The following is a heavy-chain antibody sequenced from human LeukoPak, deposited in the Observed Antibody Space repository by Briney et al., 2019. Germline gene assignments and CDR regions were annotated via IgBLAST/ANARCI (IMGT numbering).Heavy chain of an antibody. D-gene: IGHD3-10*01. Sequence: ASVKVSCKASGYTFNSYSVSWVRQAPGQGFEWMGWISTYNGNTNYSQKLQGRVTMTTDTSTSTAYMELRSLRSDDTAVYYCARGMKLSRSYGLGSPLDWFDPWGQGTLVTVSS. CDR2: ISTYNGNT. V-gene: IGHV1-18*01. CDR3: ARGMKLSRSYGLGSPLDWFDP. CDR1: GYTFNSYS. J-gene: IGHJ5*02.